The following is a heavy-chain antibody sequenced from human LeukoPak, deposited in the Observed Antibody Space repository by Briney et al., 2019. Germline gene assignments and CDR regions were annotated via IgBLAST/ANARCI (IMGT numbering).Heavy chain of an antibody. CDR3: ARCNIGYGQVANWFDP. Sequence: SETLSLTCTVSGGSISSSSYYWGWIRQPPGKGLEWIGSIYYSGRTYYNPSLKSRVTISVDTSKNQFSLKLSSVTAADTAVYYCARCNIGYGQVANWFDPWGQGTLVTVSS. V-gene: IGHV4-39*01. J-gene: IGHJ5*02. D-gene: IGHD5-18*01. CDR1: GGSISSSSYY. CDR2: IYYSGRT.